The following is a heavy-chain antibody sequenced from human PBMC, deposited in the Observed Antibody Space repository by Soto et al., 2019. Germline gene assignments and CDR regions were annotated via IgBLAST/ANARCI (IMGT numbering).Heavy chain of an antibody. J-gene: IGHJ6*02. CDR2: IYYSGST. CDR3: AREFWSGSYYYGMDV. D-gene: IGHD3-3*01. CDR1: GGSISSYY. Sequence: SETLSLTCTVSGGSISSYYWSWIRQPPGKGLEWIGYIYYSGSTNYNPSLKSRVTISVDTSKNQFSLKLSSVTAADTAVYYCAREFWSGSYYYGMDVWGQGTTVTVSS. V-gene: IGHV4-59*01.